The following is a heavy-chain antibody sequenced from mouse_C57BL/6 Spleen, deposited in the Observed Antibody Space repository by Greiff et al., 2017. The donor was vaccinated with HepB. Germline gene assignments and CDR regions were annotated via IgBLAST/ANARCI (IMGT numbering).Heavy chain of an antibody. D-gene: IGHD1-1*01. Sequence: VKLMESGAELARPGASVKLSCKASGYTFTSYGISWVRQSTGQGLEWIGDIYPRSGNTYYNEKVKGKATLTTDKSSSTAYMELRSLTSEDSAVYFCAEGDYGSSSPYYFDYWGQGTTLTVSS. CDR1: GYTFTSYG. CDR2: IYPRSGNT. CDR3: AEGDYGSSSPYYFDY. J-gene: IGHJ2*01. V-gene: IGHV1-81*01.